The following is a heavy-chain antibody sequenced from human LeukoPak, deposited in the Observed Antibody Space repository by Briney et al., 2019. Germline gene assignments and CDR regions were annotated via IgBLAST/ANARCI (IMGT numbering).Heavy chain of an antibody. J-gene: IGHJ6*02. V-gene: IGHV3-30-3*01. CDR2: ISYDGSNK. D-gene: IGHD4-23*01. CDR3: AKDLDLEGYGGKGYYYGMDV. Sequence: GGSLRLSCAASGFTFSSYAMHWVRQAPGKGLEWVAVISYDGSNKYYADSVKGRFTISRDNSKNTLYLQMNSLRAEDTAVYYCAKDLDLEGYGGKGYYYGMDVWGQGTTVTVSS. CDR1: GFTFSSYA.